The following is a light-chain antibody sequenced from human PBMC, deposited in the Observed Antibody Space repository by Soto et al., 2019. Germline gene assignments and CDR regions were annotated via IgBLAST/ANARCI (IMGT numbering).Light chain of an antibody. V-gene: IGKV3-15*01. CDR3: QQYGSSPPLT. Sequence: EIVMTQSPATLSVSPGERATLSCRASQSVNSNLAWYQQESGQPPRLLIYGASTRATGIPARFSGSGSGTEFTLTISRLEPEDFAVYYCQQYGSSPPLTFGGGTKVDIK. J-gene: IGKJ4*01. CDR2: GAS. CDR1: QSVNSN.